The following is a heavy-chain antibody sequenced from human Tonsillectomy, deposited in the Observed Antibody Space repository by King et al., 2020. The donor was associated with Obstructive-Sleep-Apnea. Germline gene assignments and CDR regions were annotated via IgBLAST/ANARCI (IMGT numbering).Heavy chain of an antibody. CDR2: ISYSGST. D-gene: IGHD5-24*01. Sequence: QLQESGPGLVKPSETLSLTCTVSGGSINSYYWSWIRQTPGKGLEWIGYISYSGSTYYNPSLKSRVTISVDTSKNQFSLKLSSVTAADTAVYYCARDRVGRDGYNRFDYWGQGTLVTVSS. V-gene: IGHV4-59*01. J-gene: IGHJ4*02. CDR3: ARDRVGRDGYNRFDY. CDR1: GGSINSYY.